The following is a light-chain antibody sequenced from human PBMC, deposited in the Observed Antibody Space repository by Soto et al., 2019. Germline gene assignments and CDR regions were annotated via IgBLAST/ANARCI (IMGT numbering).Light chain of an antibody. CDR2: AAS. Sequence: DIQLTQSPSFLSASVGDRVTITCRASQGVSTYLAWYQQKPGNAPKLLISAASTLQSGVPSRFSGGGSGTEFTLTISSLQPEDSATYYCQQLNSYPITFGQGTRLEIK. J-gene: IGKJ5*01. V-gene: IGKV1-9*01. CDR3: QQLNSYPIT. CDR1: QGVSTY.